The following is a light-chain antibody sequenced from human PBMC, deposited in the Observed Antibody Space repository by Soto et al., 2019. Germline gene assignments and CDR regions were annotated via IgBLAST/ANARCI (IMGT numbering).Light chain of an antibody. CDR3: SSYTSSSTYV. V-gene: IGLV2-14*01. Sequence: QSVLTQPASVSGCPGQSITISCTGTSSDVGGYKYVSWYQQYPDKAPKLMIYEVSNRPSGVSNRFSGSKSGNTASLTISGLQAEDEADYYCSSYTSSSTYVFGTGTKVT. CDR1: SSDVGGYKY. J-gene: IGLJ1*01. CDR2: EVS.